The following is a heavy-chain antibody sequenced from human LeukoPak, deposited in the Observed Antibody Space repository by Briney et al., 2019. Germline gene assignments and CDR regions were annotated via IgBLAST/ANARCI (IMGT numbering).Heavy chain of an antibody. CDR1: GFTFSSYE. V-gene: IGHV3-48*03. CDR3: AGSYYDFWSGYYTNFDY. J-gene: IGHJ4*02. Sequence: TGGSLRLSCAASGFTFSSYEMNWVRQAPGKGLEWVSYIISSGSTIYYADSVKGRFTISRDNAKNSLYLQMNSLRAEDTAVYYCAGSYYDFWSGYYTNFDYWGQATLVTVSS. CDR2: IISSGSTI. D-gene: IGHD3-3*01.